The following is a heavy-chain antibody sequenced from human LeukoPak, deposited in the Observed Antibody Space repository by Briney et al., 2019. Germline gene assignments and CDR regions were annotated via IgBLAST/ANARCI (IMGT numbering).Heavy chain of an antibody. D-gene: IGHD1-26*01. V-gene: IGHV4-30-4*01. J-gene: IGHJ4*02. CDR3: ARVDPTSGSSPD. Sequence: SETLSLTCTVSGGSISSGDYYWSWIRQPPGKGLEWIGYIYYSGSTYYNPSLKSRVTISVDTSKNQFSPKLSSVTAADTAVYYCARVDPTSGSSPDWGQGTLVTVSS. CDR2: IYYSGST. CDR1: GGSISSGDYY.